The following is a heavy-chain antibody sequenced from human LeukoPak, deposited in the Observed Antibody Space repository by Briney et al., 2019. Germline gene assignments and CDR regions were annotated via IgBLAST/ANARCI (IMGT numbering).Heavy chain of an antibody. CDR2: IIPILGIA. D-gene: IGHD6-13*01. CDR3: ARGNPGSYSSSWFVFDY. V-gene: IGHV1-69*04. Sequence: SVKVSCKASGGTFSSYAISWVRQAPGQGLEWMGRIIPILGIANYAQKFQGRVTITTDESTSTAYMELSSLRSEDTAVYYCARGNPGSYSSSWFVFDYWGQGTLVTVSS. J-gene: IGHJ4*02. CDR1: GGTFSSYA.